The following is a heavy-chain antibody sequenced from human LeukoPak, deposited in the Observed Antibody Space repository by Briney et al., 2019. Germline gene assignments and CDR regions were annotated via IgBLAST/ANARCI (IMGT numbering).Heavy chain of an antibody. Sequence: GGSLRLSCAASGFTVSSNYMSWVRQAPGKGLEWVSVIYSGGSTYYADSAKGRFTISRDNSKNTLYLQMNSLRAEDTAVYYCARGGPNYYFDYWGQGTLVTVSS. CDR1: GFTVSSNY. CDR2: IYSGGST. CDR3: ARGGPNYYFDY. V-gene: IGHV3-66*01. J-gene: IGHJ4*02.